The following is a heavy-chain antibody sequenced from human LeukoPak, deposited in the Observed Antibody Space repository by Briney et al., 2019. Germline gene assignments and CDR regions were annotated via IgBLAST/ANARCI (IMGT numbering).Heavy chain of an antibody. CDR3: ARGPDYYDSSGYLYYFDY. V-gene: IGHV4-59*01. CDR2: IYYSGNT. D-gene: IGHD3-22*01. CDR1: GGSISSYY. Sequence: PSETLSLTCIVSGGSISSYYWSWIRQPPGKGLEWIGYIYYSGNTNYNPSLKSRVTISVDTSKNQFSLKLSSVTAADTAVYYCARGPDYYDSSGYLYYFDYWGQGTLVTVSS. J-gene: IGHJ4*02.